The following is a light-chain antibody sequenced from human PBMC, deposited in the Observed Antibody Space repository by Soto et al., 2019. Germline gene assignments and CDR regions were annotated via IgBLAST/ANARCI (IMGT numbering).Light chain of an antibody. Sequence: DIQMTQSPSTLSASVGDRVTITCRASQSINSWLAWYQQKPGKAPKLLIYKASSLESGVPSRFSGSGSGTEFTLTISSLQPDDFATYYCQQYNSYSPCTFGQGTKLEIK. V-gene: IGKV1-5*03. CDR1: QSINSW. J-gene: IGKJ2*02. CDR3: QQYNSYSPCT. CDR2: KAS.